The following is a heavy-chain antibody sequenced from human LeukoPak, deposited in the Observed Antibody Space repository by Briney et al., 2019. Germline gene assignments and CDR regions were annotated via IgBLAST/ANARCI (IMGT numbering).Heavy chain of an antibody. CDR1: GGSFSGYY. V-gene: IGHV4-34*01. D-gene: IGHD5-12*01. J-gene: IGHJ6*04. CDR2: INHSGST. CDR3: ARGGYSGYPTPLYYGMDA. Sequence: SETLSLTCAVYGGSFSGYYWSWIRQPPGKGLEWIGEINHSGSTNYNPSLKSRVTISVDTSKNQFSLKLSSVTAADTAVYYCARGGYSGYPTPLYYGMDAWGKGTTVTVSS.